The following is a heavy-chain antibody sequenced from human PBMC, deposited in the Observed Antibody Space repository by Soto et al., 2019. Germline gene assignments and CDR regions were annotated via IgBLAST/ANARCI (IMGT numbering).Heavy chain of an antibody. D-gene: IGHD2-15*01. CDR2: IYYSGST. Sequence: SETLSLTCTVSGGSISSSSYYWGWIRQPPGKGLEWIGSIYYSGSTYYNPSLKSRVTISVDTSKNQFSLKLSSVTAADTAVYYCARLIYDCSGGSCYPANYYFDYWGQGTLVTVSS. CDR3: ARLIYDCSGGSCYPANYYFDY. V-gene: IGHV4-39*01. CDR1: GGSISSSSYY. J-gene: IGHJ4*02.